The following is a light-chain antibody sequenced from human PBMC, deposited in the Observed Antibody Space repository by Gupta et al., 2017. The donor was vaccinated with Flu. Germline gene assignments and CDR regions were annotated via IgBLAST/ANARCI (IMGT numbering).Light chain of an antibody. CDR3: QQRSTWIT. CDR2: DAS. CDR1: QSVSSY. V-gene: IGKV3-11*01. J-gene: IGKJ5*01. Sequence: EIVLTQSPATLSLSQGERATLSCRASQSVSSYLAWYQQKPGQAPRLLIYDASNRATGIPGRFSGSGYGKDFTLTISSRETEDFAVYYLQQRSTWITFGQGTRLEIK.